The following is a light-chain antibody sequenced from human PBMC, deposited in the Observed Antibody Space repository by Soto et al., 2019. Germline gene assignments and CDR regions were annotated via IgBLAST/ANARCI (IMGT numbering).Light chain of an antibody. Sequence: ETVMPQSPATLSVSPGERATLSCRASQSVYSSLAWYQQKHGQAPRLLIYGASTRATGIPARFSGSGSGTDFTLTISSLEPEDFAVYYCQQRSNWPPWTFGQGTKVDI. CDR3: QQRSNWPPWT. J-gene: IGKJ1*01. CDR2: GAS. V-gene: IGKV3-11*01. CDR1: QSVYSS.